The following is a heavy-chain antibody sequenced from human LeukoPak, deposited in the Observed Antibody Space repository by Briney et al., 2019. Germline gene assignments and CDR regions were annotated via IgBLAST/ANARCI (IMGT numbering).Heavy chain of an antibody. V-gene: IGHV3-30-3*01. CDR3: ARRYSSSINYFDY. D-gene: IGHD6-6*01. Sequence: GGSLSLSCAASGFTFSSYAMHWVRQAPGKGLEWVAVISYDGSNKYYADSVKGRFTISRDNSKNTLYLQMNSLRAEDTAVYYCARRYSSSINYFDYWGQGTLVTVSS. CDR2: ISYDGSNK. J-gene: IGHJ4*02. CDR1: GFTFSSYA.